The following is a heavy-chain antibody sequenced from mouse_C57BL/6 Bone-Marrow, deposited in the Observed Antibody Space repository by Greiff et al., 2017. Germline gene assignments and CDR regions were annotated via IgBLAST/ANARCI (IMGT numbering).Heavy chain of an antibody. CDR2: ISYSGST. Sequence: EVMLVESGPGLAKPSQTLSLTCSVTGYSITSDYWNWIRKFPGNKLEYMGYISYSGSTYYNPSLKSRISITRDTSKNQYYLQLNSVTTEDTATYYCARGPIYDGYSYAMDYWGQGTSVTVSS. J-gene: IGHJ4*01. CDR3: ARGPIYDGYSYAMDY. CDR1: GYSITSDY. V-gene: IGHV3-8*01. D-gene: IGHD2-3*01.